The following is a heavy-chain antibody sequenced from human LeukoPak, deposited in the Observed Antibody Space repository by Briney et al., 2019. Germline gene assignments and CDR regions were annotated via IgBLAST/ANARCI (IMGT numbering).Heavy chain of an antibody. Sequence: SEALSLTCTVSGGSIGSNYWTWIRQPPGKGLEYIGYIYYTGGTNYNPSLKSRVTISVDTSKNQFSLRLSSVTAADTAVYFCAKYGNSGWVIDNWGQGTLVTVSS. V-gene: IGHV4-59*08. CDR3: AKYGNSGWVIDN. D-gene: IGHD6-19*01. CDR2: IYYTGGT. CDR1: GGSIGSNY. J-gene: IGHJ4*02.